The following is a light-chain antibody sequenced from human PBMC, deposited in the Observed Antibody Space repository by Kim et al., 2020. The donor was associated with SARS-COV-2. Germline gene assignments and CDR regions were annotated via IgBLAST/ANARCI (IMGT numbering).Light chain of an antibody. J-gene: IGKJ1*01. V-gene: IGKV1-39*01. CDR1: QSIGGY. CDR3: QQSYTNPLT. Sequence: ASVAEGGTITCRAGQSIGGYLYWYRQSPGSAPELLIFGASTLRSGVPSRFSDSGSGTEFTITITSLQPEDYAAFYYQQSYTNPLTFGQGTKVDIK. CDR2: GAS.